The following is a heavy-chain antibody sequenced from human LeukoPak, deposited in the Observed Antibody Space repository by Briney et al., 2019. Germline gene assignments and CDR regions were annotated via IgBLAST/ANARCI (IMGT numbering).Heavy chain of an antibody. D-gene: IGHD3-22*01. Sequence: ASVKVSCKASGYTFTSYYMHWVRQAPGQGLEWMGWISAYNGNTNYAQKLQGRVTMTTDTSTSTAYMELRSLRSDDTAVYYCARIVAALVWYYYDSSGYHLDYWGQGTLVTVSS. CDR1: GYTFTSYY. CDR3: ARIVAALVWYYYDSSGYHLDY. J-gene: IGHJ4*02. V-gene: IGHV1-18*04. CDR2: ISAYNGNT.